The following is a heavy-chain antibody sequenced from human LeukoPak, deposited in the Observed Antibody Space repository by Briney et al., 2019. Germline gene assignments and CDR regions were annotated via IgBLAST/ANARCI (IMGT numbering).Heavy chain of an antibody. CDR2: ISAYNGNT. V-gene: IGHV1-18*04. D-gene: IGHD4-17*01. CDR1: GYTFINYV. CDR3: ARGGDYDYGDYYFDY. J-gene: IGHJ4*02. Sequence: VKVSCKASGYTFINYVISWVRQAPGQGLEWVGWISAYNGNTKYVQKLQGRVTMTTDTSTSTAYMELRSLKSDDTAMYYCARGGDYDYGDYYFDYWGQGTLVTVSS.